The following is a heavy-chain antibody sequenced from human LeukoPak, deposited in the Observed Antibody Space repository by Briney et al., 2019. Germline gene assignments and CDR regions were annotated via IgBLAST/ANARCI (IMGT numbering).Heavy chain of an antibody. CDR3: ARDNHMVRRVILTSDYYYMDV. V-gene: IGHV1-8*01. D-gene: IGHD3-10*01. CDR1: GYTFTSYD. Sequence: ASVKVSCKASGYTFTSYDINWVRQATGQGLVWMGRMNSKSGNTGCAQKFQGRVTMTRNTSISTAYMELSSLRSEDTAVYYCARDNHMVRRVILTSDYYYMDVWGKGTTVTVSS. CDR2: MNSKSGNT. J-gene: IGHJ6*03.